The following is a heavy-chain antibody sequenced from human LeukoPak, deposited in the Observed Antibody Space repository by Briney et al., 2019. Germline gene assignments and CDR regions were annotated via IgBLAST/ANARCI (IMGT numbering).Heavy chain of an antibody. D-gene: IGHD2-21*02. J-gene: IGHJ6*03. CDR2: ISSSSTI. CDR3: AREKSWSVTGDSYYYMDV. Sequence: GGSLRLSCAASGFTFSSYSMNWVRQAPGKGLEWVSYISSSSTIYYADSVKGRFTISRDNAKNSLYLQMNSLRAEDTAVYYCAREKSWSVTGDSYYYMDVWGKGTTVTVSS. V-gene: IGHV3-48*04. CDR1: GFTFSSYS.